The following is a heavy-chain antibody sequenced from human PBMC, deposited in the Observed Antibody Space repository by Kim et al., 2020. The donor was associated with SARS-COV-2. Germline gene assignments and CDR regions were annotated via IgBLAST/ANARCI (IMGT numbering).Heavy chain of an antibody. CDR3: AGGFDY. J-gene: IGHJ4*02. V-gene: IGHV4-59*09. CDR2: YYSGST. Sequence: YYSGSTNHNPSLKSRVTISVDTSKNQFSLKLSSVTAADTAVYYCAGGFDYWGQGTLVTVSS.